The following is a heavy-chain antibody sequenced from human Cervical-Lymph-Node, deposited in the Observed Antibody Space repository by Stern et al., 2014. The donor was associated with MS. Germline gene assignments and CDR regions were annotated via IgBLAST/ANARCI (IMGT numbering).Heavy chain of an antibody. CDR3: ARDDDYTRRAIDY. V-gene: IGHV1-18*01. J-gene: IGHJ4*02. CDR2: ISPYNGTT. D-gene: IGHD4-11*01. Sequence: QLVQSGAEVKKPGASVNVSCKTSGYTFTYYAISWIRQAPGQGLEWVGWISPYNGTTNFVQKLQGRVAMTTDTSTSTAYMELRSLRSDDTAVYYCARDDDYTRRAIDYWGQGTLVTVSS. CDR1: GYTFTYYA.